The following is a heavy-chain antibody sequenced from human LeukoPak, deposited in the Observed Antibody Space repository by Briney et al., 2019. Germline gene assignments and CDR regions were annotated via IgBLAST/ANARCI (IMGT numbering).Heavy chain of an antibody. Sequence: ASVKVSCKASGGTFSSYAISWVRQAPGQGLGWMGGIIPIFGTANYAQKFQGRVTMTRDTSTSTVYMELSSLRSEDTAVYYCARGGGREIAAAGLWGQGTLVTVSS. V-gene: IGHV1-69*05. J-gene: IGHJ4*02. CDR1: GGTFSSYA. D-gene: IGHD6-13*01. CDR3: ARGGGREIAAAGL. CDR2: IIPIFGTA.